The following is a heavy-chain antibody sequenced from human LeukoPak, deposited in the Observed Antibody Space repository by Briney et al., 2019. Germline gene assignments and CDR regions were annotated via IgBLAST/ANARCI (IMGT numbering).Heavy chain of an antibody. Sequence: SETLSLTCTVSGASISIYYWSWFRQPPGKGLEWIGYMYYSGSSNYNPSLKSRATISVDPSKDQFSLKLTSVTAADTAVYYCARGLFAFDMWGQGTKVTVSS. V-gene: IGHV4-59*08. CDR1: GASISIYY. CDR2: MYYSGSS. D-gene: IGHD3-10*01. CDR3: ARGLFAFDM. J-gene: IGHJ3*02.